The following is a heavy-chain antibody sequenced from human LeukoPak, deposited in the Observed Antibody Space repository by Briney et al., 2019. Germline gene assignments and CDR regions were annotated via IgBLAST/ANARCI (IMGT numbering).Heavy chain of an antibody. Sequence: GGSLRLSCAASGFTFTNNFMSWVRQVPGKGLEWVANIKQDGSETTYADSVRGRLTIFRDNAKDSVYLQMNSLRAEDSATYYCVREGFYFFDFWGQGTLVTVSS. V-gene: IGHV3-7*01. CDR1: GFTFTNNF. CDR2: IKQDGSET. J-gene: IGHJ4*01. CDR3: VREGFYFFDF.